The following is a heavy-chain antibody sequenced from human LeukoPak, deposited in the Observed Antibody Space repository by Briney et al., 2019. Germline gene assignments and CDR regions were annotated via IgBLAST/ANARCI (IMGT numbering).Heavy chain of an antibody. D-gene: IGHD1-26*01. CDR1: GYTFTSYG. CDR2: VSAYNGNT. CDR3: VREIVGATLYFDY. J-gene: IGHJ4*02. V-gene: IGHV1-18*01. Sequence: ASVKVSCKAPGYTFTSYGISWVRQAPGQGLEWMGWVSAYNGNTNYAQKLQGRVTMTTDTSTSTAYMELRSLRSDDTAVYYCVREIVGATLYFDYWGQGTLVTVSS.